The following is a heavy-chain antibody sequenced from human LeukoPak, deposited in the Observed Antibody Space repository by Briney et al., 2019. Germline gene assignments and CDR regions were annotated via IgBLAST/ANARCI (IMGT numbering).Heavy chain of an antibody. V-gene: IGHV3-23*01. CDR2: ITDSAGST. D-gene: IGHD3-10*01. Sequence: GGSLRLSCAASGFTFSSYAMSWVRQAPGEGLEWVSAITDSAGSTYHADSVKGRFTISRDNSKNTLYLQMNSLRAEDTAVYYCAEGSSGSRPYYFHYWGQGTLVTVSS. CDR1: GFTFSSYA. CDR3: AEGSSGSRPYYFHY. J-gene: IGHJ4*02.